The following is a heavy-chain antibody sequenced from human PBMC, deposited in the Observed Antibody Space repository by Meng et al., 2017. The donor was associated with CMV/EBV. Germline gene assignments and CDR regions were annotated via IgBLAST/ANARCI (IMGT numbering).Heavy chain of an antibody. V-gene: IGHV4-30-4*08. D-gene: IGHD1-14*01. CDR2: IYYSGST. Sequence: QRQPQAWAAGLLKPSQPLSSTFPVSGGSISSGDYSWSWIRQPPGKGLEWIGYIYYSGSTYYNPSLKSRVTISVDTSKNQFSLKLSSVTAADTAVYYCASSLTYPDYWGQGTLVTVSS. CDR1: GGSISSGDYS. J-gene: IGHJ4*02. CDR3: ASSLTYPDY.